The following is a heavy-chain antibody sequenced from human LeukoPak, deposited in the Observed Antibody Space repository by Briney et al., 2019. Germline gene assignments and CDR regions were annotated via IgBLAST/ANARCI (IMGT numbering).Heavy chain of an antibody. D-gene: IGHD6-19*01. CDR1: GYTFIAYY. Sequence: GASVKVSCKTSGYTFIAYYMHWVRQAPGQGLEWMGWINPNIGGTNYAQKVQGRVTMTRDTSISTAYMELSRLSSDDTAVYYCAREAEDSSGPSYYFDYWGQGTLVTVSS. J-gene: IGHJ4*02. CDR2: INPNIGGT. CDR3: AREAEDSSGPSYYFDY. V-gene: IGHV1-2*02.